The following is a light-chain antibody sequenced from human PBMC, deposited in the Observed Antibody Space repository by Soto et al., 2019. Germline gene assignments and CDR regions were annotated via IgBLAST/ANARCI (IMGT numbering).Light chain of an antibody. V-gene: IGLV2-14*01. Sequence: QSALTQPASVSGSPGQSVAISCTGTSSDVAAYNFVSWYQQHPGKAPKLMVFDVSNRPSGVSNRFSGPKSGNTASLTISGLQAEDEADYYCSSYTSGGNYVFGTGTKLTVL. J-gene: IGLJ1*01. CDR1: SSDVAAYNF. CDR2: DVS. CDR3: SSYTSGGNYV.